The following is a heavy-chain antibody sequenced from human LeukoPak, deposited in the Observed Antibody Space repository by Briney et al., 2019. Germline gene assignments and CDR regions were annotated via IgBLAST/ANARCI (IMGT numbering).Heavy chain of an antibody. J-gene: IGHJ6*02. V-gene: IGHV3-11*01. Sequence: GGSLRLSCAASGFTFSDYYMSWVRQAPGKGLEWISYTSSSGITIYYADSVKGRFTMSRDNAKNSLYLQMNSLRAEDTAVYYCARDRYAMDVWGQGTTVTVSS. CDR3: ARDRYAMDV. CDR1: GFTFSDYY. CDR2: TSSSGITI.